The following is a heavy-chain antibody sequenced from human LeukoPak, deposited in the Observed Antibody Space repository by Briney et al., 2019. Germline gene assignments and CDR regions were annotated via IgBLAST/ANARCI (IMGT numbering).Heavy chain of an antibody. Sequence: GGSLRLSCAASGFTFSSYAMHWVRQAPGKGLEWVAVISYDGSNKYYADSVKGRFTISRDNAKNTLYLQMNSLRAEDTAVYYCARDSHYYDFWSGYSGSYYGMDVWGQGTTVTVSS. V-gene: IGHV3-30-3*01. CDR1: GFTFSSYA. J-gene: IGHJ6*02. D-gene: IGHD3-3*01. CDR3: ARDSHYYDFWSGYSGSYYGMDV. CDR2: ISYDGSNK.